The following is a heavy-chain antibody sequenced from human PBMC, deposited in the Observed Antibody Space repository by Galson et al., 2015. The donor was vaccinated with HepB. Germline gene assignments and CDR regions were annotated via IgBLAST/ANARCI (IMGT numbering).Heavy chain of an antibody. Sequence: SLRLSCAASGFTFSYHGMHWVRQAPGKGLEWVAVIWSDGRNEHYADSVKGRFTISRDNSKNTLCLQMNSLRDDDTAVYYCARDLGGVDGDGLDVWGQGSAVTVSS. CDR1: GFTFSYHG. V-gene: IGHV3-33*01. J-gene: IGHJ6*02. D-gene: IGHD5-24*01. CDR2: IWSDGRNE. CDR3: ARDLGGVDGDGLDV.